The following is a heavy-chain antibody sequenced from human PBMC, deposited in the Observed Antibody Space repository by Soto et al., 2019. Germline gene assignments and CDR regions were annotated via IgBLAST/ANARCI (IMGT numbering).Heavy chain of an antibody. V-gene: IGHV5-10-1*01. CDR1: GYSFAGYW. CDR2: IDPSDSQT. CDR3: ARKIYDSDTGPNFQYYFDS. J-gene: IGHJ4*02. D-gene: IGHD3-22*01. Sequence: GETLKISCXGSGYSFAGYWITWVRQKPGKGLEWMGRIDPSDSQTYYSPSFRGHVTISVTKSITTVFLQWSSLRASDTAMYYCARKIYDSDTGPNFQYYFDSWGQGTPVTVSS.